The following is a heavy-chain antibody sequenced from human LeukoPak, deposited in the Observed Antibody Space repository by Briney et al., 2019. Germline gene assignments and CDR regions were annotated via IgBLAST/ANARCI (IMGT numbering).Heavy chain of an antibody. CDR1: GGSITSSHW. J-gene: IGHJ4*02. CDR3: ATYFYGGDYASYYFDY. Sequence: KSSETLSLTCAVSGGSITSSHWWSWARQPPGKGLEWIGEIYHGGTTNYNPSLKGRVTMSVDESKNQFSLKLSSVTAADTAVYYCATYFYGGDYASYYFDYWGQGTLVTVSS. D-gene: IGHD4-23*01. V-gene: IGHV4-4*02. CDR2: IYHGGTT.